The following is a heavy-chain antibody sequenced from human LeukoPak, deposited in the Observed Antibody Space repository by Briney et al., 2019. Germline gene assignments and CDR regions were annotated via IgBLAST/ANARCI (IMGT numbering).Heavy chain of an antibody. Sequence: VKVSCKASGYTFTGYYMHWVRPAPGQGLEWMGWINPNSGGTNYAQKFQGRVTMTRDTSISTAYMELSSLRSDDTAVYYCARGGAGSPHGTFAGPDYWGQGTLVTVSS. V-gene: IGHV1-2*02. D-gene: IGHD1-26*01. J-gene: IGHJ4*02. CDR3: ARGGAGSPHGTFAGPDY. CDR2: INPNSGGT. CDR1: GYTFTGYY.